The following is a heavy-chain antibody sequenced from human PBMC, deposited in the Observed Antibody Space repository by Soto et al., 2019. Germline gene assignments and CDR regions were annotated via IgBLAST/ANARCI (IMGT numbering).Heavy chain of an antibody. D-gene: IGHD3-22*01. CDR2: IIPIFGTA. V-gene: IGHV1-69*13. J-gene: IGHJ3*02. CDR3: ARDNTMIVPRDDFDI. Sequence: AVKVSCKASGGTFSSYAISWVRQSPGQGLDWMGGIIPIFGTANYAQKFQGRVTITADESTSTASLELSSLRSEDSVVYYCARDNTMIVPRDDFDIWGGGIMVTASS. CDR1: GGTFSSYA.